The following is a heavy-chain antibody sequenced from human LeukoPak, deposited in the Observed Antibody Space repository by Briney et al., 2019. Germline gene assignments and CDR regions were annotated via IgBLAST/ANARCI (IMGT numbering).Heavy chain of an antibody. CDR1: GFTSSSYS. V-gene: IGHV3-48*01. CDR3: ARDLEYLGWDY. Sequence: GGSLRLSCAASGFTSSSYSMNWVRQAPGKGLEWVSYISSSSSTIYYADSVKGRFTISRDNAKNSLYLQMNSLRAEDTAVYYCARDLEYLGWDYWGQGTLVTVSS. D-gene: IGHD2/OR15-2a*01. CDR2: ISSSSSTI. J-gene: IGHJ4*02.